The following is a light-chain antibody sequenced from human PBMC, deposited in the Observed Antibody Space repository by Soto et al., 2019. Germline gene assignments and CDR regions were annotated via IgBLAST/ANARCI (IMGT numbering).Light chain of an antibody. Sequence: EIVLTQSPVTLSLSPGERATLSCRASRSFASSYLGWYQQKPGQAPRLLIYAASTRATGIPDRFSGSGSATDFTLTISRLAHEDSAVYYCQHYDSSPPYTFGQGTKLEIK. CDR1: RSFASSY. CDR3: QHYDSSPPYT. CDR2: AAS. J-gene: IGKJ2*01. V-gene: IGKV3-20*01.